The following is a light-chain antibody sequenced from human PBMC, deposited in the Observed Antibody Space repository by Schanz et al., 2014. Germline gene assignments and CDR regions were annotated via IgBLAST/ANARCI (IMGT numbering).Light chain of an antibody. CDR2: DVS. CDR1: SSDVGGYNY. Sequence: QSALTQPRSVSGSPGQSVTISCTGTSSDVGGYNYVSWYQQHPGKAPKLMIYDVSNRPSGVSNRFSGSKSGNTASLTISGLQAEDEADYYCSSYTTNSAPGVVFGGGTKLTVL. V-gene: IGLV2-14*03. J-gene: IGLJ2*01. CDR3: SSYTTNSAPGVV.